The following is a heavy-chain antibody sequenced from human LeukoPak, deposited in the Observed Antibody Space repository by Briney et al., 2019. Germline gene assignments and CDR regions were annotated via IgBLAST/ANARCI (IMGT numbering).Heavy chain of an antibody. Sequence: GGSLRLSCAASGFTFSSYAMTWVRQAPGKGLEWVSGISGNGGNTNYADSVKGRFTISRDNAKNSLYLQMNSLRAEDTAVYYCARDRRVSGFDYWGQGTLVTVSS. J-gene: IGHJ4*02. CDR3: ARDRRVSGFDY. V-gene: IGHV3-23*01. CDR1: GFTFSSYA. CDR2: ISGNGGNT.